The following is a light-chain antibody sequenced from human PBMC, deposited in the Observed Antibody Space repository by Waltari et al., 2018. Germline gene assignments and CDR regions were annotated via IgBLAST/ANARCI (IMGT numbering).Light chain of an antibody. J-gene: IGLJ3*02. CDR1: SDLNVDDFN. CDR2: SKSDSEK. V-gene: IGLV5-37*01. Sequence: QPVLTQPPSSSASPGESARLTCTLPSDLNVDDFNISWYQPKPGSPPRFLLYSKSDSEKAQGSGVPSRFSGSKDASANAGILLISGLQSEDEADYYCMFWPSNVWVFGGGTKLTVL. CDR3: MFWPSNVWV.